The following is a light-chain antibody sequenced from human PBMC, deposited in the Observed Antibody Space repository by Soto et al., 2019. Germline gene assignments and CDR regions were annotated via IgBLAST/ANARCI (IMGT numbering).Light chain of an antibody. V-gene: IGKV3-20*01. Sequence: IALTQSPGTLSLSPGERATLSWRASQSVSDNYLAWYQQKPGQAPRLLIYGASNRATGIPDRFSGSGSGTDFTLTISRMEPEDFAVDYCQQYGSSGTFGQGTKVDIK. CDR3: QQYGSSGT. CDR1: QSVSDNY. CDR2: GAS. J-gene: IGKJ1*01.